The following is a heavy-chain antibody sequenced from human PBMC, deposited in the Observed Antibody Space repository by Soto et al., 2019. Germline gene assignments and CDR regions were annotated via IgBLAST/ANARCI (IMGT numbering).Heavy chain of an antibody. CDR3: AKGTAARGVVNWFDP. J-gene: IGHJ5*02. V-gene: IGHV3-23*01. Sequence: EVQLLESGGGLVQPGGSLRLSCAASGFTFSSYAMSWVRQAPGKGLEWVSAISGSGGSTYYADSVKGRFTISRDNSKNTLYLQMNSLRDEDTAVYYCAKGTAARGVVNWFDPWGQGTLVTVSS. CDR1: GFTFSSYA. D-gene: IGHD6-25*01. CDR2: ISGSGGST.